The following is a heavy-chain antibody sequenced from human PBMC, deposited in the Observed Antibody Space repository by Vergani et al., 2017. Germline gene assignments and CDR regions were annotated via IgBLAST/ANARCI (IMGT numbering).Heavy chain of an antibody. D-gene: IGHD1-7*01. CDR3: ARDPRITGTTAGGMDY. Sequence: QVQLVESGGGVVQPGRSLRLSCAASGFTFSSYGMHWVRQAPGKGLEWVAVIWYDGSIKYYADSVKGRFTISRDNSKNTLYLQMNSLRAEDTAVYYCARDPRITGTTAGGMDYWGQGTLVTVSS. CDR2: IWYDGSIK. V-gene: IGHV3-33*01. J-gene: IGHJ4*02. CDR1: GFTFSSYG.